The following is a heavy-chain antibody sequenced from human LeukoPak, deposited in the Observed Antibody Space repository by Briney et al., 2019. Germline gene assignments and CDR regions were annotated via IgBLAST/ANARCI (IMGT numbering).Heavy chain of an antibody. CDR3: LKGVTGETTRDY. CDR2: ISSNGGST. V-gene: IGHV3-64D*09. CDR1: GFTFSSHA. D-gene: IGHD4-17*01. J-gene: IGHJ4*02. Sequence: PGGSLRLSCSASGFTFSSHAMHWVRQAPGKGLEFVSVISSNGGSTYYADSVKGRFTISRDNSKNTLYLQMSSLRAEDTAVYYCLKGVTGETTRDYWGQGTLVTVSS.